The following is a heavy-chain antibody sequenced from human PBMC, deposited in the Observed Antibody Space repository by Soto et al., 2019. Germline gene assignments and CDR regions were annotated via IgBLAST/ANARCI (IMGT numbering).Heavy chain of an antibody. CDR3: TGEPALRAAFEGFDP. CDR1: GGDISSGDYY. CDR2: IYYVGST. Sequence: SETLSLTCTVSGGDISSGDYYWAWIRQPPGKGLEWIASIYYVGSTFYNSSLESRVTISVDMSKNLFSLKLPSVTATATAVYFCTGEPALRAAFEGFDPWGQGTLVTVSS. D-gene: IGHD3-3*02. J-gene: IGHJ5*01. V-gene: IGHV4-39*02.